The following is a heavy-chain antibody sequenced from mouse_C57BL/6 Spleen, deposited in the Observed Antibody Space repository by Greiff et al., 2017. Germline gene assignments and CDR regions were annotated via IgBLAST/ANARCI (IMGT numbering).Heavy chain of an antibody. CDR1: GYTFTSYW. Sequence: QVQLQQPGTELVKPGASVKLSCKASGYTFTSYWMHWVKQRPGQGLEWIGNINPSNGGTNYNEKFKSKATLTVDKSSSTAHMQLSSLTSEDSAVYYCARSEIYYGNYFGGWGTGTTVSVAS. CDR2: INPSNGGT. D-gene: IGHD2-1*01. V-gene: IGHV1-53*01. CDR3: ARSEIYYGNYFGG. J-gene: IGHJ1*03.